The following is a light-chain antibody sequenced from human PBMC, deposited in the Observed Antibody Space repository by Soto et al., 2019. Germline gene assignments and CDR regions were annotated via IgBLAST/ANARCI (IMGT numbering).Light chain of an antibody. J-gene: IGKJ1*01. CDR3: QQYNSFSWT. Sequence: DIQMTQSPSSLSASVGDRVTITCQASQNINNYLNWYQQKPGRAPKLLIYDASNLEAGVPSRFRGSGSGTDFTFTISRLQPEDIATYYCQQYNSFSWTFGQGTKVDNK. CDR1: QNINNY. V-gene: IGKV1-33*01. CDR2: DAS.